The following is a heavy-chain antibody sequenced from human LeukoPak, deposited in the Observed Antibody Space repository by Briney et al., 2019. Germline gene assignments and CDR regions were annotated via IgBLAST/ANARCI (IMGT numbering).Heavy chain of an antibody. J-gene: IGHJ6*03. D-gene: IGHD3-10*01. V-gene: IGHV3-53*01. CDR3: ASGSGSYRTPYYYMDV. CDR2: IYSGGNT. CDR1: GFTVSSNY. Sequence: PGGSLRLPCAASGFTVSSNYMSWVRQAPGKGLEWVSVIYSGGNTYYAESVKGRFTISRDNSKNTLYLQMNSLRAEDTAVYYCASGSGSYRTPYYYMDVWGTGTTVTVSS.